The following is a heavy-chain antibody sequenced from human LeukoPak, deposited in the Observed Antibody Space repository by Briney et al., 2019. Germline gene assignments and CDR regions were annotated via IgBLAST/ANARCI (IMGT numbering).Heavy chain of an antibody. J-gene: IGHJ6*02. CDR2: IYSGGST. CDR3: ARDRILWFGELVDV. D-gene: IGHD3-10*01. CDR1: GFTVSSNY. V-gene: IGHV3-66*01. Sequence: GGSLRLSCAASGFTVSSNYMSWVRQAPGKGLEWVSVIYSGGSTYYADSVKGRFTISRDNPKNTLYLQMNSLRAEDTAVYYCARDRILWFGELVDVWGQGTTVTVSS.